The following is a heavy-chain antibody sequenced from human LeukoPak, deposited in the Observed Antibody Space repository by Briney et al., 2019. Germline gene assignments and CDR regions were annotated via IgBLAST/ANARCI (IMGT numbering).Heavy chain of an antibody. D-gene: IGHD6-13*01. CDR2: ISYSGST. V-gene: IGHV4-59*01. Sequence: PSETLSLTCTVSGVSISSYYWSWIRQPPGKGLEWIGYISYSGSTNYNPSLKSRVTISVDTSKNQFSLKLSSVTAADTAVYYCARDRGSIAAPVLDAFDIWGQGTMVTVSS. CDR3: ARDRGSIAAPVLDAFDI. J-gene: IGHJ3*02. CDR1: GVSISSYY.